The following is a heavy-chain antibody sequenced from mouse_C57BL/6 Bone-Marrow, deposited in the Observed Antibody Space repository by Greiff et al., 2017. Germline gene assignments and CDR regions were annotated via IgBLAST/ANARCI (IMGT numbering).Heavy chain of an antibody. CDR2: ISGGGGNT. J-gene: IGHJ2*01. CDR3: ARRGGRQLRLHFDY. V-gene: IGHV5-9*01. Sequence: EVKLMESGGGLVKPGGSLKLSCAASGFTFSSYTMSWVRQTPEKRLEWVATISGGGGNTYYPDSVKGRFTISRDNAKNTLYLQMSSLRSEDTALYYCARRGGRQLRLHFDYWGQGTTLTVSS. CDR1: GFTFSSYT. D-gene: IGHD3-2*02.